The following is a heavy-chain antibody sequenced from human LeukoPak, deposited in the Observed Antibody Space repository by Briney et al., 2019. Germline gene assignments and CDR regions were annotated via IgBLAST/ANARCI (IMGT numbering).Heavy chain of an antibody. CDR1: GGSFSGYY. V-gene: IGHV4-34*01. J-gene: IGHJ5*02. CDR2: INHSGST. CDR3: ARRDYCSSTSCSNWFDP. D-gene: IGHD2-2*01. Sequence: ASETLSLTCAVYGGSFSGYYWSWIRQPPGKGLEWIGEINHSGSTNYNPPLKSRVTISVDTSKNQFSLKLSSVTAADTAVYYCARRDYCSSTSCSNWFDPWGQGTLVTVSS.